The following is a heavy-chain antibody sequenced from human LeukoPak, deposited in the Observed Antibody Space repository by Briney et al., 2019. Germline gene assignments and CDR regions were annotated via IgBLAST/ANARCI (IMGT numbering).Heavy chain of an antibody. CDR1: GDSISAYY. J-gene: IGHJ5*02. CDR3: AKEGLAGGFDP. Sequence: SETLSLTCTVSGDSISAYYWNWIRQSPGKGLEWIGYIYHTGSTTYNPSLKSRVTISVDTSKSQFSLRLTSVTAADTAVYYCAKEGLAGGFDPWGQGTLVTVSS. CDR2: IYHTGST. V-gene: IGHV4-59*01. D-gene: IGHD3-10*01.